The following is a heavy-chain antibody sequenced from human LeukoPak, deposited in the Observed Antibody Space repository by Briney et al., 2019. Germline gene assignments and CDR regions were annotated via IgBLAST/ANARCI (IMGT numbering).Heavy chain of an antibody. D-gene: IGHD5-12*01. CDR1: GGSISSGSDY. CDR3: ARDMGYSGYLSNFDY. CDR2: IYTSGST. J-gene: IGHJ4*02. Sequence: SETLSLTCTVSGGSISSGSDYWSWIRQPAGKGLEWIGRIYTSGSTNYNPSLKSRVTISEDTSKNQSSLKLSSVTAADTAVYYCARDMGYSGYLSNFDYWGQGTLVTVSS. V-gene: IGHV4-61*02.